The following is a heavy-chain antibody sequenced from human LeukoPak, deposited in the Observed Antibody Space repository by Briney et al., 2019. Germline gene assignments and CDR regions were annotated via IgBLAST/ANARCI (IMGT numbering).Heavy chain of an antibody. CDR2: TNPNSGGT. D-gene: IGHD5-18*01. CDR3: AGRPDTAIVPIFDY. Sequence: ASVKVSCKASGYTFTGYYLHWVRQAPGQGLEWMGWTNPNSGGTNYAQKFQGRVTMTGDTFISTAYMELSRLSSDDTAIYFCAGRPDTAIVPIFDYWGQGTLVTVSS. CDR1: GYTFTGYY. V-gene: IGHV1-2*02. J-gene: IGHJ4*02.